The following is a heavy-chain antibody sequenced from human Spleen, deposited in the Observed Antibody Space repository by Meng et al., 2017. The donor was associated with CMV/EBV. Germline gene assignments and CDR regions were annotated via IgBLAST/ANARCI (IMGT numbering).Heavy chain of an antibody. Sequence: SETLSLTCTVSGGSIISSSYYWGWIRQSPGKGLEWIGEINHSGSTNYNPSLKSRVTISVDTSKNQFSLKLSSVTAADTAVYYCHYSTPYGMDVWGQGTTVTVSS. V-gene: IGHV4-39*07. CDR3: HYSTPYGMDV. CDR2: INHSGST. D-gene: IGHD4-11*01. J-gene: IGHJ6*02. CDR1: GGSIISSSYY.